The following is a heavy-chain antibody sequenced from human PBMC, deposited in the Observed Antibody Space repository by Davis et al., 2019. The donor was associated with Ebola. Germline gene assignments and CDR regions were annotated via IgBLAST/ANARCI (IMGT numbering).Heavy chain of an antibody. V-gene: IGHV3-23*01. CDR2: IIDSGGST. D-gene: IGHD5/OR15-5a*01. CDR3: REEVYDY. Sequence: GESLKISCVASGFSFNTSAMSWVRQPPGKGLEWVASIIDSGGSTYHAESVRGRFIISRDNSKNTLYLQMSSLRVEDAAVYYCREEVYDYWGQGTLVAVSS. J-gene: IGHJ4*02. CDR1: GFSFNTSA.